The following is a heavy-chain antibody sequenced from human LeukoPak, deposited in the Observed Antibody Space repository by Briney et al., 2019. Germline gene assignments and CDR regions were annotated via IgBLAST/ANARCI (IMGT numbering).Heavy chain of an antibody. CDR3: ARDPNGDYIGAFDM. CDR2: ISSSSSTI. Sequence: PGGSLRLSCAASGFTFSSYSMNWVRQAPGKGLEWVSYISSSSSTIYYADSVKGRFTISRDNSKYTLFLQMSSLRAEDTAVYYCARDPNGDYIGAFDMWGPGTMVTVSS. V-gene: IGHV3-48*04. D-gene: IGHD4-17*01. CDR1: GFTFSSYS. J-gene: IGHJ3*02.